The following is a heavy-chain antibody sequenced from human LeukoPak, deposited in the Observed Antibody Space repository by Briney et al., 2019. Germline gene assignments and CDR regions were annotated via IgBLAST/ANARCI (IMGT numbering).Heavy chain of an antibody. CDR3: AREFSGYSYAFDI. V-gene: IGHV1-18*01. Sequence: GASVKVSCKASGYTFTSYGISWVRQAPGQGLEWMGWISAYNGNTNYAQKLQGRVAMTTDTSTSAAYMELRSLRSDDTAVYYCAREFSGYSYAFDIWGQGTMVTVSS. J-gene: IGHJ3*02. CDR1: GYTFTSYG. CDR2: ISAYNGNT. D-gene: IGHD5-18*01.